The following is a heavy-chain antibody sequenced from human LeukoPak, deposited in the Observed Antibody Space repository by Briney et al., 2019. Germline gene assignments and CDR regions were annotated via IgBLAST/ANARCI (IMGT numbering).Heavy chain of an antibody. CDR1: GFTFSNAW. CDR2: ISWNSGSI. D-gene: IGHD6-19*01. V-gene: IGHV3-20*04. Sequence: PGGSLRLSCAASGFTFSNAWMSWVRQAPGKGLEWVSGISWNSGSIGYADSVKGRFTISRDNAKNSLYLQMNSLRAEDTAFYYCARDPGDILVAGTFDYWGQGALVTVSS. CDR3: ARDPGDILVAGTFDY. J-gene: IGHJ4*02.